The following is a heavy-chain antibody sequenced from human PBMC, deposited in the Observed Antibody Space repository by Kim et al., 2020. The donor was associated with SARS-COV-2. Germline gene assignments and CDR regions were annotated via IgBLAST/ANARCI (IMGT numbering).Heavy chain of an antibody. J-gene: IGHJ6*03. V-gene: IGHV3-23*01. CDR1: GFTFSSYA. CDR3: AKVHFVSRRAYQLLYYYYYYMDV. D-gene: IGHD2-2*01. CDR2: ISGSGGST. Sequence: GGSLRLSCAASGFTFSSYAMSWVRQAPGKGLEWVSAISGSGGSTYYADSVKGRFTISRDNSKNTLYLQMNSLRAEDTAVYYCAKVHFVSRRAYQLLYYYYYYMDVWGKGTTVTVSS.